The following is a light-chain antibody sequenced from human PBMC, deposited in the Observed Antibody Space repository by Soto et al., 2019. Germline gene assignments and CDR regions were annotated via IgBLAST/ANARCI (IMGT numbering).Light chain of an antibody. CDR2: AAT. Sequence: DIQMTQSPSSLSASVGDRVTITCRASERISRFLNWYQQNPGKAPKLLIFAATSLQSGVPSRFSGSASGTDFILTISSLQPEDFATYYCQQSYSNPLTFGGGTKVEI. V-gene: IGKV1-39*01. CDR1: ERISRF. CDR3: QQSYSNPLT. J-gene: IGKJ4*01.